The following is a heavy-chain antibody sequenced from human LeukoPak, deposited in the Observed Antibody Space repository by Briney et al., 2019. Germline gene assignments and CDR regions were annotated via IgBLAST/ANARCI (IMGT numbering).Heavy chain of an antibody. V-gene: IGHV3-30*02. J-gene: IGHJ6*02. CDR2: IRYDGSNK. Sequence: GGSLRLSCAASGFTFSSYGMHWVRQAPGKGLEWVAFIRYDGSNKYYADSVKGRFIISRDNSKNTLYLQMNSLRAEDTAVYYCARDLKRMGIVVVPAAIHGMDVWGQGTTVTVSS. CDR1: GFTFSSYG. CDR3: ARDLKRMGIVVVPAAIHGMDV. D-gene: IGHD2-2*03.